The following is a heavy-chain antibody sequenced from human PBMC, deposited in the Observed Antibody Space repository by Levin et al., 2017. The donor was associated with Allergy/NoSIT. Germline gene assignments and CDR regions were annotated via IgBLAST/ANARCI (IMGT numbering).Heavy chain of an antibody. D-gene: IGHD3-22*01. J-gene: IGHJ4*02. CDR2: ISKDGGRT. V-gene: IGHV3-30*04. CDR1: GFRFTNYD. Sequence: PGESLKISCAASGFRFTNYDMHWVRQAPGKGLEWVTVISKDGGRTFYADFVKGRFTISRDNSKNTVYLELTSLSAEDTSVYYCLRGVSQYGGSCYLCPDYFDSWGQGTLVTVSS. CDR3: LRGVSQYGGSCYLCPDYFDS.